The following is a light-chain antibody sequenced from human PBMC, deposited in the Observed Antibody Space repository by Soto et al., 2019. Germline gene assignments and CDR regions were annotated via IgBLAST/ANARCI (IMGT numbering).Light chain of an antibody. CDR2: AAS. CDR1: QSISTY. CDR3: QQCYTAPLT. V-gene: IGKV1-39*01. Sequence: DIQMTQSPSSLSASVGDRVTITCRASQSISTYLNWYQQKPGKAPNLLIFAASTLQSGVPSRFSGSGSGTDFTLNIRSLQPEDFATYYCQQCYTAPLTSGGGTKVNIK. J-gene: IGKJ4*02.